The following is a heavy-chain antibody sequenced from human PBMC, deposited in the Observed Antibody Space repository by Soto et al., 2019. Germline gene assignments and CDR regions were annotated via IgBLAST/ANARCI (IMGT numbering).Heavy chain of an antibody. CDR2: IKEDGSEK. Sequence: SGEALRDSYTASGLIPGLYWMTWFRQAPGKVLELVANIKEDGSEKYYADSVKGRFTISRDNADNSLSLQMNSLRAEDTAVYYFPRRYYDTPADDNWYRNWGQAPLATDSS. CDR3: PRRYYDTPADDNWYRN. J-gene: IGHJ5*02. D-gene: IGHD3-22*01. CDR1: GLIPGLYW. V-gene: IGHV3-7*01.